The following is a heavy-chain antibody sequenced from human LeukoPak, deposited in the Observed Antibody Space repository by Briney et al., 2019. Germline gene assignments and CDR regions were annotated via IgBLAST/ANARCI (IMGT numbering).Heavy chain of an antibody. D-gene: IGHD6-19*01. J-gene: IGHJ5*02. CDR2: TVSRGTT. CDR3: AKCSTSAYTTGWCNWIDP. Sequence: GGSLRLSCVASGFTFTSDAMNWVRQAPGKGLEWVSSTVSRGTTQYADSVKGRFTVSRDTSKTTLYLQMNSLRADDTAVYYCAKCSTSAYTTGWCNWIDPWGQGTLVTVSS. CDR1: GFTFTSDA. V-gene: IGHV3-23*01.